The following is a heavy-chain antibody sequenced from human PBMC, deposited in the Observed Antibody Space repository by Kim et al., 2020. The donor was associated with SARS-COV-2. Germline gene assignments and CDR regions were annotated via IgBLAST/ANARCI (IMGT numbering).Heavy chain of an antibody. Sequence: GESLKISCKGSGYSFTNYWIGWVRQMPGKGLEWMGIIYPGDSDTRYSPSFQGQVTISADKSISTAYLQWSSLKASDTAMYYCARSFFGWPEVVPAAMLVGWFDPWGQGTLVTVSS. CDR2: IYPGDSDT. J-gene: IGHJ5*02. CDR3: ARSFFGWPEVVPAAMLVGWFDP. CDR1: GYSFTNYW. V-gene: IGHV5-51*01. D-gene: IGHD2-2*01.